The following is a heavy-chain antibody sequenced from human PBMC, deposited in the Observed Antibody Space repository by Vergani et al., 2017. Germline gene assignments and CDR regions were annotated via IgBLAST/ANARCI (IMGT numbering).Heavy chain of an antibody. CDR2: TWYEGNNN. V-gene: IGHV3-33*01. J-gene: IGHJ4*02. D-gene: IGHD5-24*01. CDR1: GSGFGSYG. Sequence: QVQLVESGEKVVQSGTSLSPPGAPPGSGFGSYGLHWVPQAPVGGLEWVSMTWYEGNNNYYADSVKGRFTISKDISKNTLYLQMNSLRGDDTAVYYCARETRDTPSSLDYWGQGTLVTVSS. CDR3: ARETRDTPSSLDY.